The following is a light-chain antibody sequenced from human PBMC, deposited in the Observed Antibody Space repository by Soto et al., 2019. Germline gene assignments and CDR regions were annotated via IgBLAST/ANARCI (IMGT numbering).Light chain of an antibody. CDR1: TSDVGFYNY. V-gene: IGLV2-14*03. J-gene: IGLJ1*01. CDR3: SSYASISTLCV. CDR2: SVS. Sequence: QSALTQPASVSGSPGQSITISCDGITSDVGFYNYVSWYQHHPGKAPKLLIFSVSSRPSGVPNRFSGSKSGNTASLTISGPQAEDEADYYYSSYASISTLCVFGTGTKLTVL.